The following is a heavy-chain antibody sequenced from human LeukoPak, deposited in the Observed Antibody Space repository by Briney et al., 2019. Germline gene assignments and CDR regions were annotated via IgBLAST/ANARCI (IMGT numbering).Heavy chain of an antibody. D-gene: IGHD3-22*01. CDR2: IYYSGTT. CDR3: ARYYSTSGGFSNWFDP. V-gene: IGHV4-59*08. J-gene: IGHJ5*02. Sequence: SETLSLTCTVSGGSISSYYWSWIRQPPGKGLEWIGYIYYSGTTYYNPSLKSRVTISVDTSKNQFSLKLGSVTAADTAVYYCARYYSTSGGFSNWFDPWGQGTLVTVSS. CDR1: GGSISSYY.